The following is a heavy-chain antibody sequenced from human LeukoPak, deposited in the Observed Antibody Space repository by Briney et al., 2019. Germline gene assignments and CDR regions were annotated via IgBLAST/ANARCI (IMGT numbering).Heavy chain of an antibody. V-gene: IGHV4-34*01. CDR1: GGSFSDDY. CDR3: ARVHGHNLGTLDY. Sequence: SETLSLTCPVYGGSFSDDYWSWVRQPPGEGLRWIGEINPGGSTNKNPSLQSRLIMSVDTSKNQFSLNLTSVTAADTAVYYCARVHGHNLGTLDYWGQGILVTVTS. J-gene: IGHJ4*02. D-gene: IGHD5-24*01. CDR2: INPGGST.